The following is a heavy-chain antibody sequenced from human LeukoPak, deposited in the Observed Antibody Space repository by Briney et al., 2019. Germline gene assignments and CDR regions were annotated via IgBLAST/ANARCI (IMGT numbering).Heavy chain of an antibody. Sequence: GESLKISCKGSGYSFTSYWIGWVCQMPGKGLEWMGIIYPGDSDTRYSPSFQGQVTISADKSISTAYLQWSSLKASDAAMYYCARLQYYYDSSGYIAYFDYWGQGTLVTVSS. J-gene: IGHJ4*02. D-gene: IGHD3-22*01. V-gene: IGHV5-51*01. CDR1: GYSFTSYW. CDR2: IYPGDSDT. CDR3: ARLQYYYDSSGYIAYFDY.